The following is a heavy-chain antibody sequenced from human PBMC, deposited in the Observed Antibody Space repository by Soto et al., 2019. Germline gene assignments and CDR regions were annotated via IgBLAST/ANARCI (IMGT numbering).Heavy chain of an antibody. J-gene: IGHJ2*01. CDR1: GGSIASGTYY. V-gene: IGHV4-31*03. D-gene: IGHD5-18*01. CDR2: IYNSRST. Sequence: QVQLQESGPGQLKPSQTLSLTCTVSGGSIASGTYYWSWIRQYPGRGLEWIGYIYNSRSTYYNPALKSRVTMSIATSENQFSLNLSSVTAPDTAVYYCARGFGYSYGNSWYFDLWGRGTLVTVSS. CDR3: ARGFGYSYGNSWYFDL.